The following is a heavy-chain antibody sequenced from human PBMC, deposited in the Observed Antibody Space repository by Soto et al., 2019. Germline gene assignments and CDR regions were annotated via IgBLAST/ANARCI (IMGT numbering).Heavy chain of an antibody. J-gene: IGHJ5*02. V-gene: IGHV4-31*03. CDR2: IYYSGST. Sequence: SETLSLTCTVSGGSISSGGYYWSWIRQHPGKGLEWIGYIYYSGSTYYNPSLKSRVTISVDTSKNQFSLKLSSVTAADTAVYYCARLRVVVPAAVDPWGQGTLVTVSS. D-gene: IGHD2-2*01. CDR3: ARLRVVVPAAVDP. CDR1: GGSISSGGYY.